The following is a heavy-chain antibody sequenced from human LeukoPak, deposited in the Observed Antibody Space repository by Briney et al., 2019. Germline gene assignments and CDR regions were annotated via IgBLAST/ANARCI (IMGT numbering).Heavy chain of an antibody. CDR3: ARVGYYDSSRHFDY. CDR1: GGSISSYY. Sequence: SETLSLTCTVSGGSISSYYWGWIRQPPGKGLEWIGYIYYSGSTNYNPSLKSRVTISVDTSKNQFSLKLSSVTAADTAVYYCARVGYYDSSRHFDYWGQGTLVTVSS. D-gene: IGHD3-22*01. J-gene: IGHJ4*02. V-gene: IGHV4-59*01. CDR2: IYYSGST.